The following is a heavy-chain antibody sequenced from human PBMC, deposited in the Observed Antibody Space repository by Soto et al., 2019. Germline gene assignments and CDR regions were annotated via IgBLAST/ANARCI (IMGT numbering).Heavy chain of an antibody. Sequence: GGSLRLSCAASGFTFSSYEMNWVRQAPGKGLEWVSYISSSGNTIYYADSVKGRFTISRDNAKNSLYLQMNSLRAEDTAVYYCASGIAAAGTSLDYWGQGTLVTVSS. V-gene: IGHV3-48*03. CDR1: GFTFSSYE. D-gene: IGHD6-13*01. CDR2: ISSSGNTI. CDR3: ASGIAAAGTSLDY. J-gene: IGHJ4*02.